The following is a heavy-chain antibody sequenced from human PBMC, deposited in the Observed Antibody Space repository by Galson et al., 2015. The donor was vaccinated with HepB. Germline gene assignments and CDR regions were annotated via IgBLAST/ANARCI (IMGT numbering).Heavy chain of an antibody. CDR2: ISYDGRNT. Sequence: SLRLSCAASGFTFSSYAVHWVRQAPGKGLEWVAVISYDGRNTYYADSVKGRFTISRDNSKKMLDLQMNSLRPEDTAVYYCARDRCSSTTCYPAPTIDYWGQGTLVTVSS. V-gene: IGHV3-30*04. J-gene: IGHJ4*02. D-gene: IGHD2-2*01. CDR3: ARDRCSSTTCYPAPTIDY. CDR1: GFTFSSYA.